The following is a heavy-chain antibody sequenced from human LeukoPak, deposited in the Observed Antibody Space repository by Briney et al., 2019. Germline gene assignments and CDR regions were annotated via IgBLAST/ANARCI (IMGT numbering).Heavy chain of an antibody. CDR3: VVPSAYFLSVGY. CDR2: MNHSGST. Sequence: PSETLSLTCAVYGGSFSGYYWSWIRQPPGKGLEWIGEMNHSGSTNYNPSLKSRVTISADTSKNQFSLKLSSVTAADTAVYYCVVPSAYFLSVGYWGQGTLVTVSS. CDR1: GGSFSGYY. V-gene: IGHV4-34*01. J-gene: IGHJ4*02. D-gene: IGHD3-22*01.